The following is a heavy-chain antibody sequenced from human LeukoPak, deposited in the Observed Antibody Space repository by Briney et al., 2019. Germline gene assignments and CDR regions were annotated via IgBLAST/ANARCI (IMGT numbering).Heavy chain of an antibody. CDR2: IYYSGST. J-gene: IGHJ5*02. D-gene: IGHD4-17*01. CDR1: GGSISSYY. V-gene: IGHV4-59*01. Sequence: SETLSLICTVSGGSISSYYWSWIRQPPGKGLEWIGYIYYSGSTNYNPSLKSRVSISVDTSKNQFSLKLSSVTAADTAVYYCAREDPYGDYENWFDPWVQGTLVTVSS. CDR3: AREDPYGDYENWFDP.